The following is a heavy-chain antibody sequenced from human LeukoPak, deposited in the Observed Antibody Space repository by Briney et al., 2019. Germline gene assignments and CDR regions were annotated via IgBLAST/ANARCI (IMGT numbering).Heavy chain of an antibody. CDR2: IWFDGTNK. CDR3: AKEMGFGGTIDY. V-gene: IGHV3-30*02. J-gene: IGHJ4*02. D-gene: IGHD1-1*01. CDR1: GFSFSSSG. Sequence: GGSLRLSCAASGFSFSSSGMHRVRQAPGKGLEWLTFIWFDGTNKYDADSVKGRFTISRDNSKNILYLQMTSLRPEDTAVYYCAKEMGFGGTIDYWGQGTLVTVSS.